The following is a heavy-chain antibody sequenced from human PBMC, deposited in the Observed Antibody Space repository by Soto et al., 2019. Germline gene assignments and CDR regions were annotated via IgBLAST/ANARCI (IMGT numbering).Heavy chain of an antibody. D-gene: IGHD6-13*01. J-gene: IGHJ4*02. CDR2: TYYSGST. CDR1: GGSMIAYY. CDR3: ARVRGTAGKRYFDY. Sequence: PSETLSLTCTVSGGSMIAYYWNWMRQPPGKGLQWIGYTYYSGSTTYNPSLKSRVTISVDSSKNQFSLKLDSVTPADTAVYHCARVRGTAGKRYFDYWGQGTLVTVS. V-gene: IGHV4-59*01.